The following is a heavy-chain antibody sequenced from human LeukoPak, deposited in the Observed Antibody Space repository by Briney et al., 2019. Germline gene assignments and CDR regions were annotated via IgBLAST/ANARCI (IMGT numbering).Heavy chain of an antibody. D-gene: IGHD2-15*01. V-gene: IGHV3-30*18. Sequence: GGSLSLSCVASGFTFSGYGMHWVRQAPGKGLEWVAVISYDGTRKYYADSVKGRFTISRDNSKNTLYLQMNSLRAEDTAVYYCANGRGPGGPVDQYHYGMDVWGQGTTVTVSS. CDR2: ISYDGTRK. J-gene: IGHJ6*02. CDR3: ANGRGPGGPVDQYHYGMDV. CDR1: GFTFSGYG.